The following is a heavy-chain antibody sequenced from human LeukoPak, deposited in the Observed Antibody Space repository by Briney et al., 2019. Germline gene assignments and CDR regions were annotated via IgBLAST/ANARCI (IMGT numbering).Heavy chain of an antibody. D-gene: IGHD6-13*01. Sequence: GGSLRLSCAASGFTFDDYAMHWVRQAPGKGLEWVSLISWDGGSTYYADPVKGRFTISRDNSKNSLYLQMNSLRAEDTALYYCARAAAGPYYYYYYGVDVWGKGTTVTVSS. J-gene: IGHJ6*04. CDR2: ISWDGGST. CDR3: ARAAAGPYYYYYYGVDV. V-gene: IGHV3-43D*04. CDR1: GFTFDDYA.